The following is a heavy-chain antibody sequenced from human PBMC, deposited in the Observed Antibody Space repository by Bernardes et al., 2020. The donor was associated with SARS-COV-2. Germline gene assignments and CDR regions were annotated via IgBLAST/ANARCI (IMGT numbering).Heavy chain of an antibody. CDR1: GYTFSNYW. J-gene: IGHJ5*02. Sequence: GGSLRLSCAASGYTFSNYWMSWVRQAPGKGLEWVANIKKDGSEEYYVDSVKGRFTISRDHANNSLYLQMKSLRAEDTAVYYCARLRTVNFDLWGQGTLVTVPS. CDR2: IKKDGSEE. V-gene: IGHV3-7*01. CDR3: ARLRTVNFDL.